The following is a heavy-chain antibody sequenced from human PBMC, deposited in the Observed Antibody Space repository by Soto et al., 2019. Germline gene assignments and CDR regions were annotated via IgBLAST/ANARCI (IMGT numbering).Heavy chain of an antibody. V-gene: IGHV3-30*18. J-gene: IGHJ6*03. CDR3: AKDSAGYCSGGSCYYYYYMDV. Sequence: QVQLVESGGGVVQPGRSLRLSCAASGFTFSSYGMHWVGQAPGKGLEWVAVISYDGSNKYYADSVKGRFTISRDNSKNTLYLQMNSLRAEDTAVYYCAKDSAGYCSGGSCYYYYYMDVWGKGTTVTVSS. D-gene: IGHD2-15*01. CDR1: GFTFSSYG. CDR2: ISYDGSNK.